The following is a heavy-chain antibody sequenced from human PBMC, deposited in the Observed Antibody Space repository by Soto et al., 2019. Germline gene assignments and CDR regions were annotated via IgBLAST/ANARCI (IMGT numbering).Heavy chain of an antibody. V-gene: IGHV4-34*01. CDR3: ARELKYRGEIDY. D-gene: IGHD3-16*01. CDR1: GGSFSGYY. CDR2: INHSGST. Sequence: QVQLQQWGAGLLKPSETLSLTCAVYGGSFSGYYWSWIRQPPGKGLEWIGEINHSGSTHYNPSLKSGVTMSVDTSKTQFSLELSSVTAADTAVYYCARELKYRGEIDYGGKGTLVTVSS. J-gene: IGHJ4*02.